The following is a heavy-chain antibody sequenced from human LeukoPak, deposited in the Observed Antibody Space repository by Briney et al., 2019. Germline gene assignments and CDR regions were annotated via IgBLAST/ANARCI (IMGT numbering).Heavy chain of an antibody. CDR3: ASRSINWYRGNNWFDP. CDR2: IKQDGSEK. CDR1: GFTFSSYW. D-gene: IGHD6-13*01. J-gene: IGHJ5*02. Sequence: GGSLRLSCAASGFTFSSYWMSWVRQTPGKGLEWVANIKQDGSEKYYVDSVKGRFTISRDNAKNSLYLQMNSLRVEDTAVYYCASRSINWYRGNNWFDPWGQGTLVTVSS. V-gene: IGHV3-7*01.